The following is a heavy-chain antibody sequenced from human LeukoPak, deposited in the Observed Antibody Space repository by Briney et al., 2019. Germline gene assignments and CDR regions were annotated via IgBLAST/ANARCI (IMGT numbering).Heavy chain of an antibody. J-gene: IGHJ4*02. CDR1: GYTLTELS. V-gene: IGHV1-24*01. CDR2: FDPEDGET. Sequence: GASVKVSSKVSGYTLTELSMHWVRQAPGKGREWMGGFDPEDGETIYSQKFQGRVPMTDATSTDTAYMELSSLRSEDTAVYYCATISDYDSSGYYFDYWGQGTLVTVSS. D-gene: IGHD3-22*01. CDR3: ATISDYDSSGYYFDY.